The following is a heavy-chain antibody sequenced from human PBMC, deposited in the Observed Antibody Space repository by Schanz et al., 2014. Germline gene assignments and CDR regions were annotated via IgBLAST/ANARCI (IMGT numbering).Heavy chain of an antibody. V-gene: IGHV3-23*01. J-gene: IGHJ4*02. CDR3: ARKVVATIGGYYDN. D-gene: IGHD5-12*01. CDR1: GFTFSSYA. CDR2: ISGTGGDDT. Sequence: EVQLLESGGGLVQPGGSLRLSCAASGFTFSSYAMSWVRQAPGKGLLWVSSISGTGGDDTYYADSVKGRFTISRDNAENTLYLQMNSLRAEDTAVYYCARKVVATIGGYYDNWGQGTLVIVSS.